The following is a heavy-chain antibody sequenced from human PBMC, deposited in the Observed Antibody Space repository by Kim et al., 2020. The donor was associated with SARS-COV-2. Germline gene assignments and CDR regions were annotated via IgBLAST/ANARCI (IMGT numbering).Heavy chain of an antibody. CDR3: ARDSSSSYYYGMDV. Sequence: AQKFQGRVTITADESTSTAYMELSSLRSEDTAVYYCARDSSSSYYYGMDVWGQGTTVTVSS. D-gene: IGHD6-6*01. J-gene: IGHJ6*02. V-gene: IGHV1-69*01.